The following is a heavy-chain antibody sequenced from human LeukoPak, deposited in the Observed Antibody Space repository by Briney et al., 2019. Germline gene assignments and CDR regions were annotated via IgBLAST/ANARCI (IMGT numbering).Heavy chain of an antibody. CDR3: ARSPYSSSSDY. CDR2: IYYSGST. CDR1: GGSISSYY. Sequence: SETLSLTCTVSGGSISSYYWSWIRQPPGKGLEWIGYIYYSGSTNYNPSLKSRVTISVDTSKNQFSLKLSSVTAADTAVYYCARSPYSSSSDYWGQGTLVTVSS. D-gene: IGHD6-6*01. J-gene: IGHJ4*02. V-gene: IGHV4-59*08.